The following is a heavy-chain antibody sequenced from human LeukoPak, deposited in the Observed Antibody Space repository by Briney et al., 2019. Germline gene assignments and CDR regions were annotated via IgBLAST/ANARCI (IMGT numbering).Heavy chain of an antibody. Sequence: SGGSLRLSCAASGFTFSSYWMSWVRQAPGKGLEWVANIKQGGSEKYYVDSVKGRFTISRDNAKNSLYLQMNSLRAEDTAVYYCARRDYDFWSGYQVHYGMDVWGQGTTVTVSS. CDR3: ARRDYDFWSGYQVHYGMDV. D-gene: IGHD3-3*01. J-gene: IGHJ6*02. V-gene: IGHV3-7*01. CDR2: IKQGGSEK. CDR1: GFTFSSYW.